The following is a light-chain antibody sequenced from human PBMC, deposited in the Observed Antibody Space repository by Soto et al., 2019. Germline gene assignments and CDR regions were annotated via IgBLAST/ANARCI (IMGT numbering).Light chain of an antibody. J-gene: IGKJ4*01. Sequence: AIQLTQSPSSLSTSVGDRVTITCRASLGITSALAWYQQKPGTAPKLLIYDASSLESGVPSRFSGSGSGTDFTLTISSLQPEDFATYYCQQFNSYPLTFGGGTKVDIK. CDR3: QQFNSYPLT. CDR1: LGITSA. CDR2: DAS. V-gene: IGKV1-13*02.